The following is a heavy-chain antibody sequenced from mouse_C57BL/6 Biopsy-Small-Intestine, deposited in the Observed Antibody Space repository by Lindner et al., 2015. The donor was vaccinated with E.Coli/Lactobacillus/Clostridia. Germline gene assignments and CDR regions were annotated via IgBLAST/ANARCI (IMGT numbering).Heavy chain of an antibody. CDR3: SRNPY. V-gene: IGHV1-20*01. Sequence: VQLQESGPELVKPGASVKTSCTASGYSLTDYFMNWVKQSHGRTLEWIGRLNPYNGDTFFNQKFKDKATFTIDKSSNTVHMELRSLTSEDSAVYYCSRNPYWGQGTTLTVSS. CDR1: GYSLTDYF. CDR2: LNPYNGDT. J-gene: IGHJ2*01.